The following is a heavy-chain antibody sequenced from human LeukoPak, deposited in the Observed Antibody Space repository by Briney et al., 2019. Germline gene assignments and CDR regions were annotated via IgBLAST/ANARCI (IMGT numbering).Heavy chain of an antibody. J-gene: IGHJ6*04. CDR2: INPNSGGT. CDR3: ARDVDRRGAGDV. V-gene: IGHV1-2*02. D-gene: IGHD3-16*01. CDR1: GYTFTGYY. Sequence: ASVKVCCKASGYTFTGYYMHWVRQAPGQGLEWMGWINPNSGGTNYAQKFQGRVTMTRDTSISTAYMELSRLRSDGTAVYYCARDVDRRGAGDVWGKGTTVTVSS.